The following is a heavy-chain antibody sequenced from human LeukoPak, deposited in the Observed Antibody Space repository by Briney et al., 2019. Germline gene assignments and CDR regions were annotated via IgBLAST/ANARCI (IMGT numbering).Heavy chain of an antibody. CDR1: GYTFTSYA. CDR3: ARGTIFGVVNYYYGMDV. J-gene: IGHJ6*02. V-gene: IGHV1-3*01. D-gene: IGHD3-3*01. CDR2: INAGNGNT. Sequence: GASVKVSCKASGYTFTSYAMHWVRQAPGQRLEWMGWINAGNGNTKYSQKFQGRVTITRDTSASTAYMELSSLRSEDTAVYYCARGTIFGVVNYYYGMDVWGQGTTVTVSS.